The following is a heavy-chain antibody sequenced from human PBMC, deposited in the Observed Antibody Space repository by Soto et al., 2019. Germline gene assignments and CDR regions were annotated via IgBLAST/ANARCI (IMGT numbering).Heavy chain of an antibody. J-gene: IGHJ4*02. CDR2: IYYSGST. Sequence: TLSLTCTVSGGSISSYYWSWIRQPPGKGLEWIGYIYYSGSTNYNPSLKSRVTISVDTSKNQFSLKLSSVTAADTAVYYCARQVGWRREADYWGQGTVVTVSS. CDR3: ARQVGWRREADY. CDR1: GGSISSYY. D-gene: IGHD6-19*01. V-gene: IGHV4-59*08.